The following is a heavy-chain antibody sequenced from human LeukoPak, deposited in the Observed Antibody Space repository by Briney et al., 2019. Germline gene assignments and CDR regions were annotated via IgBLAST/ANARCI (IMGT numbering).Heavy chain of an antibody. CDR1: GGSIRSSGYY. J-gene: IGHJ4*02. D-gene: IGHD3-3*01. CDR3: VRDQDYDSFSGYSHADH. Sequence: SETLSPTCTVSGGSIRSSGYYWGWIRQPPGKGLEWIGEINHSGSTNYNPSLKSRVTISVDTSKNQFSLKLSSVTAADTAVYYCVRDQDYDSFSGYSHADHWGQGTLVTVSS. CDR2: INHSGST. V-gene: IGHV4-39*07.